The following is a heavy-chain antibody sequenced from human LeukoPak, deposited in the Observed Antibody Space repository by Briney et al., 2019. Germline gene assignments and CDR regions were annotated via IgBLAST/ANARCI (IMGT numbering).Heavy chain of an antibody. CDR3: ATHDYYGSGSYYNVGYYYMDV. CDR2: ISGDGGST. CDR1: GFTFDDYA. Sequence: GGSLRLSCAAYGFTFDDYAMHWVRQAPGKGLEWVSLISGDGGSTYYADSVKGRFTISRDNSKNSLYLQMNSLRTKDTALYYCATHDYYGSGSYYNVGYYYMDVWGKGTTVTVSS. J-gene: IGHJ6*03. V-gene: IGHV3-43*02. D-gene: IGHD3-10*01.